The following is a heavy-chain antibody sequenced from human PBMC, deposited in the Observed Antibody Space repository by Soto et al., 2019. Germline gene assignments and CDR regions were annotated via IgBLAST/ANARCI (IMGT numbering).Heavy chain of an antibody. CDR2: IYYSGST. Sequence: SETLSLTCTVSGGSISSGGYYWSWIRQHPGKGLEWIGYIYYSGSTYYNPSLKSRVTISVDTSKNQFSLKLSSVTAADTAVYYCARDHPSDSSGYYFGMDVWGQGTTVTISS. D-gene: IGHD3-22*01. J-gene: IGHJ6*02. V-gene: IGHV4-31*03. CDR3: ARDHPSDSSGYYFGMDV. CDR1: GGSISSGGYY.